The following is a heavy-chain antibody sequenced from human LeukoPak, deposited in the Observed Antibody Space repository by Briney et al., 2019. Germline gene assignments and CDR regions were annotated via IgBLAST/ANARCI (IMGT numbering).Heavy chain of an antibody. J-gene: IGHJ3*02. D-gene: IGHD3-22*01. CDR1: GFTVSSSY. V-gene: IGHV3-66*02. Sequence: GGSLRLSCAASGFTVSSSYMGWVRQAPGKGLEWVSVLYSGGSTYYPDSVKGRFTISRDNSQNTLHLQMDSLRAEDTAVYYCARLYDSSSYGAFDIWGQGTTVTVSS. CDR2: LYSGGST. CDR3: ARLYDSSSYGAFDI.